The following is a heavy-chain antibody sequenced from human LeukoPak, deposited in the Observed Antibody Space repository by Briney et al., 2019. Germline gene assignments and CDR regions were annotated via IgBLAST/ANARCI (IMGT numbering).Heavy chain of an antibody. CDR2: IYSGGST. D-gene: IGHD3-3*01. Sequence: GGSLRLSCAASGFTVSSNYMSWVCQAPGKGLEWVSVIYSGGSTYYADSVKGRFTISRDNSKNTLYLQMNSLRAEDTAVYYCARGSPHYDFWSGSPGDYYYMDVWGKGTTVTVSS. J-gene: IGHJ6*03. CDR1: GFTVSSNY. V-gene: IGHV3-53*01. CDR3: ARGSPHYDFWSGSPGDYYYMDV.